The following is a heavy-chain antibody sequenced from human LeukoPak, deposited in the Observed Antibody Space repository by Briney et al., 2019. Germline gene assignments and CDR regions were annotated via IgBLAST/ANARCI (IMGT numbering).Heavy chain of an antibody. Sequence: SETLSPTCTVSGGSISSYYWSWIRQPAGKGLEWIGRMYIIGSTKYNHSLRRRVTMSLDTSKNQCSLKLTSVTAADTAVYYCARGGEGYNNFDYWGQGTLVTVSS. CDR2: MYIIGST. V-gene: IGHV4-4*07. D-gene: IGHD5-24*01. CDR3: ARGGEGYNNFDY. J-gene: IGHJ4*02. CDR1: GGSISSYY.